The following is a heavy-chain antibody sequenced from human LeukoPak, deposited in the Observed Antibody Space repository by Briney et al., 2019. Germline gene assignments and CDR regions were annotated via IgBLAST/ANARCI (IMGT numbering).Heavy chain of an antibody. J-gene: IGHJ4*02. CDR3: AREAARSYFDY. CDR2: ISYDGSNK. D-gene: IGHD6-25*01. V-gene: IGHV3-30*01. Sequence: PGGSLRLSCAASGFTFSSYAMHWVRQAPGKGLEGVAVISYDGSNKYYADSVKGRFTISRDNSKNTLYLQVNSLRAEDTAVYYCAREAARSYFDYWGQGTLVTVSS. CDR1: GFTFSSYA.